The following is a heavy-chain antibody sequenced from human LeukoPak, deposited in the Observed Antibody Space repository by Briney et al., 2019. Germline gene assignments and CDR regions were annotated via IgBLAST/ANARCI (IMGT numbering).Heavy chain of an antibody. J-gene: IGHJ4*02. CDR3: AKVRWDNSGWYYLDN. V-gene: IGHV3-30*18. Sequence: GRSLRLSCAASGFTFSSYGMHWVRQAPGKGLEWVAVISYDGSNKYYADSVKGRFTISRDNSKNTLYLQMNSLRAEDTAVYYCAKVRWDNSGWYYLDNWGQGTLVTVSS. CDR1: GFTFSSYG. CDR2: ISYDGSNK. D-gene: IGHD6-19*01.